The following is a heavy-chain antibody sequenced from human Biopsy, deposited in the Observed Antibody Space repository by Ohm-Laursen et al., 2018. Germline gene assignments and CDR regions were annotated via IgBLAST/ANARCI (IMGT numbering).Heavy chain of an antibody. CDR3: ARGPRGLVAITATAYYFDF. Sequence: GASVKASCKASGYSLTNYYLNWVRQAAGHELKWMGRINPNNDDTVYAQQFQGRVTMTKDTSTSTVYMDLSSLTLHDSAVYYCARGPRGLVAITATAYYFDFWGQGNLVTVSS. CDR2: INPNNDDT. D-gene: IGHD1-20*01. CDR1: GYSLTNYY. V-gene: IGHV1-46*01. J-gene: IGHJ4*02.